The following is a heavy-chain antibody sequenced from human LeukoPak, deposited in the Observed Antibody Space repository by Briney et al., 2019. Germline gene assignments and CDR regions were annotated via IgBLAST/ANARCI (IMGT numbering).Heavy chain of an antibody. CDR3: VRGGRR. Sequence: HPGGSLRLSCAASGFTFSNYAMHWVRQAPGKGLEWVAVISSDGSNKYYADSVKGRFTISRDNSRNTLYVQMDSVRAEDTALHYCVRGGRRWGQGILVTVSS. V-gene: IGHV3-30*04. CDR1: GFTFSNYA. J-gene: IGHJ4*02. CDR2: ISSDGSNK.